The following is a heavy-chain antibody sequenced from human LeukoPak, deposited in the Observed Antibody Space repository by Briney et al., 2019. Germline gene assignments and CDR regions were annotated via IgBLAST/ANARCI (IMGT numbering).Heavy chain of an antibody. D-gene: IGHD4-11*01. V-gene: IGHV3-30*18. J-gene: IGHJ4*02. CDR3: AKSNPYFDY. Sequence: GGSLRLSCAASGFTFSGYGMHWVRQAPGKGLEWVAVISYDGSNKYYADSVKGRFTISRDNSKNTLYLQMNSLRAEDTAVYYCAKSNPYFDYWGQGTLVTVSS. CDR2: ISYDGSNK. CDR1: GFTFSGYG.